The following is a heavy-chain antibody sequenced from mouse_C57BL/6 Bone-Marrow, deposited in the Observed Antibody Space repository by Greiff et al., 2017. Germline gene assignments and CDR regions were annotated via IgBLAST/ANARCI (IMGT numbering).Heavy chain of an antibody. Sequence: VQLQQSGAELVRPGASVKLSCTASGFNIKDDYMHWVKQRPEQGLEWIGWIDPENGDTEYASKFQGKATITADTSSNTAYLQLSSLTSEDTAVYYCTTHYYVSSYAMDYWGQGTSVTVSS. J-gene: IGHJ4*01. CDR3: TTHYYVSSYAMDY. CDR2: IDPENGDT. D-gene: IGHD1-1*01. CDR1: GFNIKDDY. V-gene: IGHV14-4*01.